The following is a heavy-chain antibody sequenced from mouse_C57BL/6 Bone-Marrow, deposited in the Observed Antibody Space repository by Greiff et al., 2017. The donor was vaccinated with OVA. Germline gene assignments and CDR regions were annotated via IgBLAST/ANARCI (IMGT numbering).Heavy chain of an antibody. CDR1: GFTFSDYG. CDR2: ISSGSSTI. J-gene: IGHJ4*01. CDR3: ARGGAMDY. Sequence: EVMLVESGGGLVKPGGSLKLSCAASGFTFSDYGMHWVRQVSEKGLEWVAYISSGSSTIYYADPVKGRFTISRDNAKNTLFLQMTSLRSEATAMYYCARGGAMDYWGQGTSVTVSS. V-gene: IGHV5-17*01.